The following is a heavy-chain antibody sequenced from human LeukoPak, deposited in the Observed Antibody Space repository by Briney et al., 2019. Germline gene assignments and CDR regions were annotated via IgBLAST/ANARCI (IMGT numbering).Heavy chain of an antibody. Sequence: PSETLSLTCTVSGGSISSYYWSWIRQPPGKGLEWIGYMYYSGSTNYNPSLKSRVTISVDTSKHQFSLKLSSVTAADTAVYYCARQLGPLHYFDYWGQGTLVTVSS. V-gene: IGHV4-59*08. CDR2: MYYSGST. CDR3: ARQLGPLHYFDY. CDR1: GGSISSYY. J-gene: IGHJ4*02.